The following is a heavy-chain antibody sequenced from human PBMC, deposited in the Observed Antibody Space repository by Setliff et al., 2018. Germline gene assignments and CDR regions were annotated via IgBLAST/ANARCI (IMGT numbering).Heavy chain of an antibody. Sequence: GGSLRLSCAASGFTFSSYAMSWVRQAPGKGLEWVSVISGSGGSTYYADSVKGRFTISRDNSKNTLYLQMNSLRAEDTAVYYCAKAGGSGFAMDYFESWGRGTVVTVSS. D-gene: IGHD3-10*01. CDR3: AKAGGSGFAMDYFES. CDR2: ISGSGGST. J-gene: IGHJ4*02. CDR1: GFTFSSYA. V-gene: IGHV3-23*01.